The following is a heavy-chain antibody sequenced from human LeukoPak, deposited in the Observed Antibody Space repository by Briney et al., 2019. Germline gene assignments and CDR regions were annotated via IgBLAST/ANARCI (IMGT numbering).Heavy chain of an antibody. V-gene: IGHV3-21*01. CDR2: ISSSSSYI. CDR3: ARAGDFWSGYFDFDY. D-gene: IGHD3-3*01. Sequence: GGSLRLSCAASGFTLSSYSMDWVRQAPGKGLEWVSSISSSSSYIYYADSVKGRFTISRDNAKNSLYLQMNSLRAEDTAVYYCARAGDFWSGYFDFDYWGQGTLVTVSS. CDR1: GFTLSSYS. J-gene: IGHJ4*02.